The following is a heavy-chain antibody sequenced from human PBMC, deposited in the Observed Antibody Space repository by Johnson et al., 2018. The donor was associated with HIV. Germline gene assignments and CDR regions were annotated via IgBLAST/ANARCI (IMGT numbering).Heavy chain of an antibody. Sequence: VQLVESGGGVVQPGGSLRLSCAASGFTFSRYGMHWVRQAPGKGLEWVANIKQDGSEKYYVDSVKGRFTISRDNAKNSMYLQMNSLRAEDTAVYYCAREPSIAAAGGDGAFDIWGQGTMVSVSS. CDR2: IKQDGSEK. J-gene: IGHJ3*02. CDR3: AREPSIAAAGGDGAFDI. CDR1: GFTFSRYG. V-gene: IGHV3-7*01. D-gene: IGHD6-13*01.